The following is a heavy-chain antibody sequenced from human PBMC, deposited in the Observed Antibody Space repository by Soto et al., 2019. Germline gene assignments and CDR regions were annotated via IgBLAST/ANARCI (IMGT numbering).Heavy chain of an antibody. J-gene: IGHJ4*02. Sequence: GGSLRLSCVASGFSFSNYNMNWVRQAPGKGLEWVSYITDGSDTVHYADSVRGRFTISRDNAESSLYLQMNSLRDEDTAVYFCARDFGHGYYLDYWGRGTLVTVSS. CDR2: ITDGSDTV. CDR1: GFSFSNYN. CDR3: ARDFGHGYYLDY. V-gene: IGHV3-48*02. D-gene: IGHD3-3*01.